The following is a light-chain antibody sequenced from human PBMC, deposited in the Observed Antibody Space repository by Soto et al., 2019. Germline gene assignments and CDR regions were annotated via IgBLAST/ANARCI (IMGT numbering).Light chain of an antibody. J-gene: IGLJ3*02. Sequence: QSVLTQPASVSGSPGQSITISCIGISSDVGSYVSWYQQHPGKAPKVIIYEGTKRPSGVSNRFSGSESGNTASLTISGLLSEDEAHYYCCSYVRGSAVFGGGTKLTVL. CDR3: CSYVRGSAV. V-gene: IGLV2-23*01. CDR2: EGT. CDR1: SSDVGSY.